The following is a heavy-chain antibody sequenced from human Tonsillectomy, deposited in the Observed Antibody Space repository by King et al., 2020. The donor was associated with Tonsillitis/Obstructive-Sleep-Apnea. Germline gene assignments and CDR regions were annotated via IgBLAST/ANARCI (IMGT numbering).Heavy chain of an antibody. CDR2: IYYSGST. Sequence: VQLQESGPGLVKPSETLSLTCTVSGGSISSYYWSWIRQPPGKGLEWIGYIYYSGSTNYNPSLKSRVTISVDTSKNQFSLKLSSVTAADTAVYYCASRVHSGRAYFDYWGQGTLVTVSS. CDR3: ASRVHSGRAYFDY. J-gene: IGHJ4*02. D-gene: IGHD1-26*01. V-gene: IGHV4-59*01. CDR1: GGSISSYY.